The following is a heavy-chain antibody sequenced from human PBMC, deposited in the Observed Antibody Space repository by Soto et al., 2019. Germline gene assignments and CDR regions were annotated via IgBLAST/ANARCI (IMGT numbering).Heavy chain of an antibody. J-gene: IGHJ6*02. CDR1: GYTFTSYG. CDR2: ISAYNGNT. V-gene: IGHV1-18*01. Sequence: QVQLVQSGAEVKKPGASVKVSCKASGYTFTSYGISWVRQAPGQGLEWMGWISAYNGNTNYAQKLQGRVTMTTDTSTSTAYMELSSLRSEDTAVYYCARSLGITMVRGVITSSYYGMDVWGQGTTVTVSS. CDR3: ARSLGITMVRGVITSSYYGMDV. D-gene: IGHD3-10*01.